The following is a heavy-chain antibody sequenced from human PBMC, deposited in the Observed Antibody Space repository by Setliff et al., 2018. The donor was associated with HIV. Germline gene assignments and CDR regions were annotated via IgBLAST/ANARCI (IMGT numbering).Heavy chain of an antibody. CDR1: GFTFSSYS. CDR2: ISSSSRSK. V-gene: IGHV3-21*05. J-gene: IGHJ6*04. D-gene: IGHD5-12*01. CDR3: LVAVEEDV. Sequence: PGGSLRLSCAASGFTFSSYSMNWVRQAPGKGLEWVSYISSSSRSKYYADSVKGRFTISRDNAKNSLYLQMNSLRAEDTAVYYCLVAVEEDVWGKGTTVTVSS.